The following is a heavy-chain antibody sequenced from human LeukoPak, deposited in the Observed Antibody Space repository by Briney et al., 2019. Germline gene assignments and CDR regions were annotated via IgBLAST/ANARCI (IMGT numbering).Heavy chain of an antibody. Sequence: KPSQTLSLTCTVSGGSISSGASDWGWIRQHPKRGLEWVGYINHSGSTYYNPSLGSRVTMSVDTSKNQFSLKLSSVTAADSAVYYCARAARQGFTMIVVPFFYFDLWGRGTLVNVSS. D-gene: IGHD3-22*01. CDR2: INHSGST. J-gene: IGHJ2*01. CDR1: GGSISSGASD. CDR3: ARAARQGFTMIVVPFFYFDL. V-gene: IGHV4-31*03.